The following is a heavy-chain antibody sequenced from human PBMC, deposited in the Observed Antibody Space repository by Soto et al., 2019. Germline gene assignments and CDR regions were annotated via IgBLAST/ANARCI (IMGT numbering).Heavy chain of an antibody. CDR2: ISGSGGST. V-gene: IGHV3-23*01. J-gene: IGHJ3*02. D-gene: IGHD3-22*01. CDR1: GFTFSSHA. CDR3: AKGTSITMIAEAFDI. Sequence: PGGSLRLSCAASGFTFSSHAMSWVRQAPGKGLEWVSAISGSGGSTYYADSVKGRFTISRDNSKNTLYLQMNSLRAEDTAVYYCAKGTSITMIAEAFDIWGQGTMVTVSS.